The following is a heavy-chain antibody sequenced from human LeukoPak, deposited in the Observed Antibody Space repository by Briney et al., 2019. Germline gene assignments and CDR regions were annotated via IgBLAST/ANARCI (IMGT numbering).Heavy chain of an antibody. D-gene: IGHD2-15*01. CDR1: GGSISRGGYY. Sequence: SETLSLTCTVSGGSISRGGYYWSWIREHPGKGLEWIAYTFYSGSTYYNSSVKSRVTISVDTSKNQFSLKLSSVTAADTAVYYCARDCGSGGSCGEAFDIWGQGTMVTVSS. V-gene: IGHV4-31*03. CDR3: ARDCGSGGSCGEAFDI. J-gene: IGHJ3*02. CDR2: TFYSGST.